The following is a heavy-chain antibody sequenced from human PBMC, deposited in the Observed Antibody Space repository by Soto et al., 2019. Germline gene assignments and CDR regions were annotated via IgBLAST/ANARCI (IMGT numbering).Heavy chain of an antibody. CDR2: ISSSSSTI. D-gene: IGHD5-18*01. J-gene: IGHJ4*02. Sequence: GGSLRLSCAASGLTFTSYSMNWVRQAPGRGLEWVSFISSSSSTIYYADSVKGRFTISRDNAKNSLYLQMNSLRDEDTAVYYCARDRGYTYGFDFWGQGALVTVSS. CDR1: GLTFTSYS. CDR3: ARDRGYTYGFDF. V-gene: IGHV3-48*02.